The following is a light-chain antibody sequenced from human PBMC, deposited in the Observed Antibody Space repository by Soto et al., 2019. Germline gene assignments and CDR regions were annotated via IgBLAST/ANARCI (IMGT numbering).Light chain of an antibody. J-gene: IGLJ2*01. Sequence: QSVLTQPASVSGSPGQSITISCTGTSSDVGGYNYVSWYQQHPGKAPKLMIYEVSNRPSGVSNRFSGSKSGNTASLTLSGPQAEDEAEYDCSSYTSSSTLVFGGGTKLTVL. V-gene: IGLV2-14*01. CDR2: EVS. CDR1: SSDVGGYNY. CDR3: SSYTSSSTLV.